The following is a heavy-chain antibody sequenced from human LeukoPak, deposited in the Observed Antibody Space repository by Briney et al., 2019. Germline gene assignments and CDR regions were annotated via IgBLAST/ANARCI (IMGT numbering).Heavy chain of an antibody. D-gene: IGHD3-10*01. J-gene: IGHJ4*02. CDR2: IKQDGSEK. CDR3: AREGFGESFDY. Sequence: GGSLRLSCAASGFTFSSYWMSWVRQAPGKRLEWVANIKQDGSEKYYVDSVKGRFTISRDNAKNSLYLQMNSLRAEDTAVYYCAREGFGESFDYWGQGTLVTVSS. CDR1: GFTFSSYW. V-gene: IGHV3-7*01.